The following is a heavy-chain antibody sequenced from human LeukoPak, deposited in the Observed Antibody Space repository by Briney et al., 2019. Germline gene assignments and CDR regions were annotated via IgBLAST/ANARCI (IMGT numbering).Heavy chain of an antibody. CDR3: ARGGGSSQLIDY. CDR1: GGSISSGGYY. D-gene: IGHD6-13*01. CDR2: IYYSGST. J-gene: IGHJ4*02. Sequence: SSQTLSLTCTVSGGSISSGGYYWSWIRQHPGKGLEWIGYIYYSGSTYYNPSLKSRVTISVDTSKNQFSLKLSSVTAADTAVYYCARGGGSSQLIDYWGQGTLVTVSS. V-gene: IGHV4-31*03.